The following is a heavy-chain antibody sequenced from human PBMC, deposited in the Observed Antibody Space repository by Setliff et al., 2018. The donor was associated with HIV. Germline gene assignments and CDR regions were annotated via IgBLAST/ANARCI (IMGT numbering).Heavy chain of an antibody. J-gene: IGHJ4*02. D-gene: IGHD2-21*02. CDR2: IIPLFGTA. Sequence: KVSCKASGGTFSNYAFSWVRQAPGQGLERMGGIIPLFGTANYAQNFQGRVTITADASTSTAYMELSSLRSEDTAVYYCAAGYCGGDCYSRQSYFDYWGQGTLVTVSS. CDR1: GGTFSNYA. CDR3: AAGYCGGDCYSRQSYFDY. V-gene: IGHV1-69*01.